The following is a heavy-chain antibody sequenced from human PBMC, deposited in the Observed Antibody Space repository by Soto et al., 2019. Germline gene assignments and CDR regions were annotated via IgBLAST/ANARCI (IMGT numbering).Heavy chain of an antibody. CDR3: TRDAGFDSRSSYFDN. D-gene: IGHD3-22*01. V-gene: IGHV1-8*01. CDR1: GYTFTSYD. Sequence: ASVKVSCKASGYTFTSYDINWVRQATGQGLEWMGWMNPNSGNTGYAQKFQGRVSMTTDTSSSTAYMEVRSLTFDDTAVYYCTRDAGFDSRSSYFDNWGQGTLVTVSS. J-gene: IGHJ4*02. CDR2: MNPNSGNT.